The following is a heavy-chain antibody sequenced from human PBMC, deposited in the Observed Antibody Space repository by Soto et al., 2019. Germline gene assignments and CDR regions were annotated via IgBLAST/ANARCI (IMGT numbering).Heavy chain of an antibody. J-gene: IGHJ5*02. D-gene: IGHD1-26*01. CDR2: IYYSGST. CDR3: AGQSGWFDP. CDR1: GGSIRSYY. V-gene: IGHV4-59*08. Sequence: QVQLQESGPGLVKPSETLSLTCTVSGGSIRSYYWSWIRQPAGKGLEWIGSIYYSGSTNYKPSLKSRVTFSVVTSKNQFSLKLNSVTAADTAVYYCAGQSGWFDPWGQGTLVTVSS.